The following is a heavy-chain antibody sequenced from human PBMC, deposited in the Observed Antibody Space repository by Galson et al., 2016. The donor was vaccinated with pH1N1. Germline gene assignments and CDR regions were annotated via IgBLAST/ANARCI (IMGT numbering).Heavy chain of an antibody. CDR1: GFSLSTSGMC. J-gene: IGHJ4*02. D-gene: IGHD4-17*01. V-gene: IGHV2-70*11. CDR3: ARINHGDYSNYFGY. CDR2: INWDDNK. Sequence: PALVKPTQTLTLTCTFSGFSLSTSGMCVSWIRQPPGKALEWLARINWDDNKYYTPSLKTRLTISKDTSKNQVVLTVTNMDPVDTATYYCARINHGDYSNYFGYWGQGTLVTVSS.